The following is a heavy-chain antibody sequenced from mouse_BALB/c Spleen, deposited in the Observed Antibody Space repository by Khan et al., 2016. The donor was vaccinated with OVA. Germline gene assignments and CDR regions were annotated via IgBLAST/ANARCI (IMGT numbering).Heavy chain of an antibody. Sequence: QVQLQQSGAELARPGASVKMSCKASGYTFTSYTMHWVKQRPGQGLEWIGYINPSNDYTNYNQKFKDKATLAADKSSSTAYMQLSSLTSEDSAVYYGRREGPYCCNYGAWFAYWGQGTLVTVSA. CDR3: RREGPYCCNYGAWFAY. V-gene: IGHV1-4*01. J-gene: IGHJ3*01. D-gene: IGHD2-1*01. CDR1: GYTFTSYT. CDR2: INPSNDYT.